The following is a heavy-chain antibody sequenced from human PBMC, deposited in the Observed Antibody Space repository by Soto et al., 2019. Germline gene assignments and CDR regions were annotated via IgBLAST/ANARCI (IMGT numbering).Heavy chain of an antibody. Sequence: SETLSLACTVSGGSISSSSYYWGWIRQPPGKGLEWIGSIYYSGSTYYNPSLKSRVTISVDTSKNQFSLKLSSVTAADTAVYYCAIEQYHYDSSGIGYWGQGTLVTVSS. CDR1: GGSISSSSYY. J-gene: IGHJ4*02. V-gene: IGHV4-39*02. CDR3: AIEQYHYDSSGIGY. CDR2: IYYSGST. D-gene: IGHD3-22*01.